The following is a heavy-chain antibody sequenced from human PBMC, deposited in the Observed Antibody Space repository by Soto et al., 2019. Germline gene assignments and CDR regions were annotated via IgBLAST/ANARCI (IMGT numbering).Heavy chain of an antibody. Sequence: PGGSLRLSCAASGFTFSNYAISWVRQAPGKGLEWVSIISGSGDTPYYADSVKGRFTISRDNSRNTLHLQMNSLRAGDSAKYYCAKEGTSGLYYFDYWGPGTLVTVSS. CDR2: ISGSGDTP. J-gene: IGHJ4*02. V-gene: IGHV3-23*01. D-gene: IGHD6-19*01. CDR3: AKEGTSGLYYFDY. CDR1: GFTFSNYA.